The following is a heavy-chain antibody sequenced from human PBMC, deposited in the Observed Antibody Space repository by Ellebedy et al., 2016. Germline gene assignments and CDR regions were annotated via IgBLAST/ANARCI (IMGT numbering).Heavy chain of an antibody. J-gene: IGHJ6*02. CDR3: ARDPLWFGELLGDYYYYGMDV. CDR1: GDSVSSNSAA. Sequence: SQTLSLTCAISGDSVSSNSAAWNWIRQSPSRGLEWLGRTYYRSKWYNDYAVSVKSRITINPDTSKNQFSLQLNSVTPEDTAVYCCARDPLWFGELLGDYYYYGMDVWGQGTTVTVSS. D-gene: IGHD3-10*01. V-gene: IGHV6-1*01. CDR2: TYYRSKWYN.